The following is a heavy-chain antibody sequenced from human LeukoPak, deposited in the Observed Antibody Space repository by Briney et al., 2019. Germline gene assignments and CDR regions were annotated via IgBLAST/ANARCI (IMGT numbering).Heavy chain of an antibody. D-gene: IGHD4-17*01. CDR2: IYYSGKT. J-gene: IGHJ4*02. V-gene: IGHV4-39*01. CDR3: ARRGDYGDPVNY. Sequence: PSETLSLTCTVSGGSISSSNNYWAWIRQPPGKGLEWIGAIYYSGKTYYNPSLKSRAIISVDMSKTPSSLKLSSVTAADTAVYYCARRGDYGDPVNYWGQGTLVTVSS. CDR1: GGSISSSNNY.